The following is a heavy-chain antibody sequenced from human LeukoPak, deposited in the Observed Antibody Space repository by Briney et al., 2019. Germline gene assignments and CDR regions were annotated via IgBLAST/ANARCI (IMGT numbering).Heavy chain of an antibody. J-gene: IGHJ6*03. V-gene: IGHV4-30-4*08. CDR2: IYYSGST. D-gene: IGHD6-19*01. CDR1: GGSISSGDYY. CDR3: ARARDSSGWYGAYYYYYYMDV. Sequence: PSQTLSLTCTVSGGSISSGDYYWSWIRQPPGKGLEWIGYIYYSGSTYYNPSLKSRVTISVDTSKNQFSLKLRSVTAVDTAVYYCARARDSSGWYGAYYYYYYMDVWGKGTTVTVSS.